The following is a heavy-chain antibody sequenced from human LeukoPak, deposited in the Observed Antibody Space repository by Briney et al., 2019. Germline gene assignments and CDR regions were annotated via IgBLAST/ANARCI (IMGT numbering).Heavy chain of an antibody. Sequence: SETLSLTCTVSGGSISSGGYYWSWIRQHPGKGLEWIGYIYYSGSTYYNPSLKSRVTISVDTSKNQFSLKLSSVTAADTAVYYCARVVARFGVAARLFDYWGQGTLVTVSS. D-gene: IGHD3-3*01. J-gene: IGHJ4*02. CDR3: ARVVARFGVAARLFDY. V-gene: IGHV4-31*03. CDR1: GGSISSGGYY. CDR2: IYYSGST.